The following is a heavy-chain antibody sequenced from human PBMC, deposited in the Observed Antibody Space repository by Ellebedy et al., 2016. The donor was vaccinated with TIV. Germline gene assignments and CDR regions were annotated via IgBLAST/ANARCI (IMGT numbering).Heavy chain of an antibody. J-gene: IGHJ6*03. V-gene: IGHV3-74*01. CDR2: ISSDGYST. CDR1: GFTFSSYW. Sequence: PGGSLRLSCVASGFTFSSYWMHWVRQAPGKGLVWVSRISSDGYSTNYADSVKGRFTISRDNARNSLYLQMNSLRVEDTAVYYCVRFPRGAPFVDYLYYMDVWGKGTTVIVSS. D-gene: IGHD2-21*01. CDR3: VRFPRGAPFVDYLYYMDV.